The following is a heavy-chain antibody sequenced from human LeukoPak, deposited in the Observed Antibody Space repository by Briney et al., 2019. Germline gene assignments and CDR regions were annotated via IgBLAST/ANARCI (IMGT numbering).Heavy chain of an antibody. Sequence: PAASVKVSYKASGGTFSSYAISWVRQAPGQGLEWMGRIIPILGIANYAQKFQGRVTITADKSTSTAYMELSSLRSEDTAVYYCASGQNCFDYWGQGTLVTVSS. CDR2: IIPILGIA. V-gene: IGHV1-69*04. CDR1: GGTFSSYA. CDR3: ASGQNCFDY. J-gene: IGHJ4*02.